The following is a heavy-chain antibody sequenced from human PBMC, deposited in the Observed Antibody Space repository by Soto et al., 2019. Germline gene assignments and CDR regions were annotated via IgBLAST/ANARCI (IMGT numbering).Heavy chain of an antibody. D-gene: IGHD2-8*01. Sequence: GGSLRLSCVASGLTFGSRAMSWVRQSPGEGLEWVSTITDTGGDAKYADSVRGRFAISRDNSKNTLYPQMSALRVEDTAVYYCAKGALGYCHHGICYQHSDYWGQGTLVTVSS. CDR2: ITDTGGDA. CDR1: GLTFGSRA. CDR3: AKGALGYCHHGICYQHSDY. V-gene: IGHV3-23*01. J-gene: IGHJ4*02.